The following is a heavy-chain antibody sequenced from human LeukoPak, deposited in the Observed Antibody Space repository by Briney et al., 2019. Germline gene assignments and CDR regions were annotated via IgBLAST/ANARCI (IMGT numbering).Heavy chain of an antibody. Sequence: SSETLSLTCAVSGDYISSSSYYWGWIRQSPGTGLEWIGDIYHSGRTYYNPSLKRRVAISIDTSKNQFSLRLRSMTAADTAVFYCARRRYYDSTGYFEWGRGTLVTVSS. CDR3: ARRRYYDSTGYFE. CDR2: IYHSGRT. D-gene: IGHD3-22*01. J-gene: IGHJ1*01. CDR1: GDYISSSSYY. V-gene: IGHV4-39*01.